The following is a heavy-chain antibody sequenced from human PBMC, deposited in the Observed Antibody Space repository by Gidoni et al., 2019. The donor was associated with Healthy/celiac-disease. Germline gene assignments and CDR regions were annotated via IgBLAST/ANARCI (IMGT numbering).Heavy chain of an antibody. D-gene: IGHD2-15*01. Sequence: HPGKGLEWIGYIYYSGSTYYNPSLKSRVTISEDTSKNQFSLKLSSVTAADTAVYYCARTGYCSGGSCYRSYYFDYWGQGTLVTVSS. CDR2: IYYSGST. J-gene: IGHJ4*02. CDR3: ARTGYCSGGSCYRSYYFDY. V-gene: IGHV4-31*02.